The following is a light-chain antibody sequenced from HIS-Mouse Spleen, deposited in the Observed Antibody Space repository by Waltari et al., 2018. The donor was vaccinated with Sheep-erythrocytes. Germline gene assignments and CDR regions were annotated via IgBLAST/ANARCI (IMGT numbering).Light chain of an antibody. CDR3: CSYAGSYNHV. Sequence: QSALTQPRSVSGSPGQSVTISCTGTSSDVGGYNYVSWYQQHPGKAPKLMIYDVSRRPYGVPDRFSGSKSGNTASLTISGRQAEDEADYYCCSYAGSYNHVFATGTKVTVL. V-gene: IGLV2-11*01. CDR2: DVS. J-gene: IGLJ1*01. CDR1: SSDVGGYNY.